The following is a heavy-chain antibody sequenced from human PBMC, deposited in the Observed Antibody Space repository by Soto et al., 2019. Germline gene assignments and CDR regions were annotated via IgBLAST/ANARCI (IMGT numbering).Heavy chain of an antibody. CDR2: IYHSGSP. J-gene: IGHJ5*02. CDR3: ARWAGGYSGYVDL. D-gene: IGHD5-12*01. V-gene: IGHV4-31*03. CDR1: GGSISSGSYY. Sequence: SETLSLTCTVSGGSISSGSYYWSWIRQFPGKGLEWIGFIYHSGSPSYNPSLKTRSTISVDTSQNQISLRLSSVTGADTAVYYCARWAGGYSGYVDLWGPGTLVTVSS.